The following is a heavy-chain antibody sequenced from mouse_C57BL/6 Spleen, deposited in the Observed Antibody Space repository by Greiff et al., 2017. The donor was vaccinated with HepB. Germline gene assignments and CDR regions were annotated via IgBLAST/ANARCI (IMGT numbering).Heavy chain of an antibody. Sequence: QVQLQQSGPGLVQPSQSLSITCTVSGFSLTSYGVHWVRQSPGKGLEWLGVIWSGGSTDYNAAFISRLSISKDNSKSQVFFKMNSLQADDTAIYYCARGAYYGSSPFAYWGQGTLVTVSA. CDR2: IWSGGST. CDR1: GFSLTSYG. CDR3: ARGAYYGSSPFAY. V-gene: IGHV2-2*01. J-gene: IGHJ3*01. D-gene: IGHD1-1*01.